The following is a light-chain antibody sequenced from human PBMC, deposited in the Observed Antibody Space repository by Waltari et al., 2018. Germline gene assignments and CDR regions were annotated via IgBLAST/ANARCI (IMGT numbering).Light chain of an antibody. CDR1: QGISNY. J-gene: IGKJ1*01. Sequence: DIQVTQSPSSLSASVRDRVPLTCRASQGISNYLAWYQQKPGKVPKLLIYAASTMQTGVPARFSGSGSGTDFTLTISSLQPEDVATYYCQKYNSASWTFGPGTKVDIK. CDR3: QKYNSASWT. V-gene: IGKV1-27*01. CDR2: AAS.